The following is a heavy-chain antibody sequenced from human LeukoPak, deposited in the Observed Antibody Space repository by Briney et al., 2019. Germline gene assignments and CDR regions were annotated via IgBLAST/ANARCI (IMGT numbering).Heavy chain of an antibody. Sequence: AASVEVSCKASGYTFTIYYIHWVRQAPGQGLEWIGWIDPNSGGTNYAQKFQGRVTLTRDTSISIAYMELNRLRSDDTAVYYCARDYSSSPGDYWGQGSLVTVSS. CDR2: IDPNSGGT. CDR3: ARDYSSSPGDY. J-gene: IGHJ4*02. CDR1: GYTFTIYY. V-gene: IGHV1-2*02. D-gene: IGHD6-6*01.